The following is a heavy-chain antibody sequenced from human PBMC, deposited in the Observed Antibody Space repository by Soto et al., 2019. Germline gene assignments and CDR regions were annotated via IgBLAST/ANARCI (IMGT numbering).Heavy chain of an antibody. CDR3: ARNLEHHLPKHYYYYGMDV. J-gene: IGHJ6*02. V-gene: IGHV1-46*03. CDR2: INPSGGST. CDR1: GYTLTSYY. D-gene: IGHD1-1*01. Sequence: GASVKVSCKAPGYTLTSYYMHWVRQAPGQGLEWMGIINPSGGSTNYAQKFQGRVTMTRDTSTSTVYMELGSLRSEDTAVYYCARNLEHHLPKHYYYYGMDVWGQGTKVTGSS.